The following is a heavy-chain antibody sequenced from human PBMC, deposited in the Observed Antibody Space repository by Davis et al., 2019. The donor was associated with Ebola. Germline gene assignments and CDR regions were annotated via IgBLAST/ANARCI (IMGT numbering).Heavy chain of an antibody. Sequence: GGSLRLSCAASGIIFKNFGMHWVRQAPGKGPEWVAVISSDGSNKFYADSVKGRFTVSRDNGKNTLYLEMNSLKTEDTAVYYCAKVGCSGGSCYAWDDYWGQGALVTVSS. CDR2: ISSDGSNK. J-gene: IGHJ4*02. V-gene: IGHV3-30*18. CDR1: GIIFKNFG. D-gene: IGHD2-15*01. CDR3: AKVGCSGGSCYAWDDY.